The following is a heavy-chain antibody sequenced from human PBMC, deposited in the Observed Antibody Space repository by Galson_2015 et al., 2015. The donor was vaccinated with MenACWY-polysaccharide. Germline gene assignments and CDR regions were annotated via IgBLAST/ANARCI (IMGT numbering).Heavy chain of an antibody. V-gene: IGHV3-15*01. D-gene: IGHD2-15*01. CDR3: TTRGGLGY. CDR1: GFTFSDAW. CDR2: FKNKIDGGTT. Sequence: SLRLSCAGSGFTFSDAWMSWVRQAPGKGLEWVGRFKNKIDGGTTDYGAPVKGRFTISRDDSKNTVYLQMNSLKIEDTAVYYCTTRGGLGYWGQGTPVTVSS. J-gene: IGHJ4*02.